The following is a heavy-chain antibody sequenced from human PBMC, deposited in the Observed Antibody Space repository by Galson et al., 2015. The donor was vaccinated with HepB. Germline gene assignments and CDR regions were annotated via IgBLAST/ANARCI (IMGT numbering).Heavy chain of an antibody. CDR3: ARARYSSSAPDY. J-gene: IGHJ4*02. Sequence: SVKVSCKASGYTFASFGISWVRQAPGKGLEWMGWISGYNGNTNYALKLQGRVTMTTDTSTSTAYMELRSLRSDDTAIYYCARARYSSSAPDYWGQGTLVTVSS. D-gene: IGHD6-6*01. CDR1: GYTFASFG. V-gene: IGHV1-18*01. CDR2: ISGYNGNT.